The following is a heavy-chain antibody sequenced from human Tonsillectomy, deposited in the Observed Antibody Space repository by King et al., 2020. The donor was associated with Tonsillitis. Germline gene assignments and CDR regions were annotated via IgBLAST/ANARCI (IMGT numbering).Heavy chain of an antibody. D-gene: IGHD5-12*01. CDR1: GYTLTELF. CDR2: FDPEDGKT. J-gene: IGHJ6*02. V-gene: IGHV1-24*01. CDR3: ATGGVATDGLYYYYGMDV. Sequence: VQLVQSGAEVKKPGASVKVYCKVSGYTLTELFMHWVRQAPGKWLEWMGGFDPEDGKTIYAQKFQGRVTMTEDRSTDTAYMERSSLRSEDTAVYYCATGGVATDGLYYYYGMDVWGQGTTVTVSS.